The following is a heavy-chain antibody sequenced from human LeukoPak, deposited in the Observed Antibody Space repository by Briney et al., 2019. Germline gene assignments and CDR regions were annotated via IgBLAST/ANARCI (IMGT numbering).Heavy chain of an antibody. CDR1: GFTFSDFY. CDR3: AKYMYDSFDY. CDR2: ISSSGRSI. V-gene: IGHV3-11*04. J-gene: IGHJ4*02. D-gene: IGHD3-22*01. Sequence: GGSLRLSCAASGFTFSDFYMTWIRQAPGKGLEWVSSISSSGRSIYYAGSVKGRFTISRDNAKNSLYLQMNSLRAEDTAVYYCAKYMYDSFDYWGQGTLVTVSS.